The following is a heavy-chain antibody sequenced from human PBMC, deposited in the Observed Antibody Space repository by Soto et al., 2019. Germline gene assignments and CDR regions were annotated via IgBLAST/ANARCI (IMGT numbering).Heavy chain of an antibody. Sequence: SETLSLTCTVSGGSISSYYWSWIRQPPGKGLEWIGYIYYSGSTNYNPSLKSRVTISVDTSKNQFSLKLSSVTAADTAVYYCARDSGIAAAGYYYYGMDVWGQGTTVT. CDR3: ARDSGIAAAGYYYYGMDV. V-gene: IGHV4-59*01. J-gene: IGHJ6*02. CDR2: IYYSGST. D-gene: IGHD6-13*01. CDR1: GGSISSYY.